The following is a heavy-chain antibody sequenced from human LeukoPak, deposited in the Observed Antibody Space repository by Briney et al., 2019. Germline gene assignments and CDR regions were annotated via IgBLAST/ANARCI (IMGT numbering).Heavy chain of an antibody. CDR3: ASLDFWSGYYASPYYYYYMDV. CDR1: GGTFRSYA. V-gene: IGHV1-69*13. D-gene: IGHD3-3*01. J-gene: IGHJ6*03. CDR2: IIPIFGTA. Sequence: SVKVSCKASGGTFRSYAISWVRQAPGQGLEWMGGIIPIFGTANYAQKFQGRVTITADESTSTAYMELSSLRSEDTAVYYCASLDFWSGYYASPYYYYYMDVWGKGTTVTVSS.